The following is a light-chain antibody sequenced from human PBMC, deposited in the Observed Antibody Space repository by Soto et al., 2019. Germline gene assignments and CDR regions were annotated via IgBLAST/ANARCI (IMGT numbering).Light chain of an antibody. V-gene: IGKV3-20*01. CDR3: QQYGSSGLT. Sequence: IVLTKSPGTLSLSPGERATLSCRASQSVSSSYLAWYQQKPGQAPRLLIYGASSRATGIPDRFSGSGSGTDFTLTISILEAEDFAVYYCQQYGSSGLTFGGGTKVDIK. CDR2: GAS. CDR1: QSVSSSY. J-gene: IGKJ4*01.